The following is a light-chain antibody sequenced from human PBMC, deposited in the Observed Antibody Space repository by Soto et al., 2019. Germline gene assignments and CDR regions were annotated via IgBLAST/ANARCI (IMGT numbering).Light chain of an antibody. V-gene: IGKV3-15*01. CDR3: QQFHSYPL. CDR1: QSISSE. J-gene: IGKJ2*01. Sequence: EIVMTQSPATLSVSPGESATLSCRASQSISSELAWYQQKPGQPPRLLIYGASTRATGVPARFTGSGSGSDFTLTISSLQPEDFATYYCQQFHSYPLFGQGTKLEIK. CDR2: GAS.